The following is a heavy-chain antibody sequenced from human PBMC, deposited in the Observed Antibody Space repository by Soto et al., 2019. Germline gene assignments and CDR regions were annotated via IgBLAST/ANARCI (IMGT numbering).Heavy chain of an antibody. D-gene: IGHD6-13*01. CDR1: GYTFTSYG. CDR3: ARDCGSSWYYYYYGMDV. CDR2: ISAYNGNT. Sequence: ASVKVSCKASGYTFTSYGISWVRQAPGQGLEWMGWISAYNGNTNYAQKLQGRVTMTTDTSTSTAYMELRSLRSDDTAVYYCARDCGSSWYYYYYGMDVWGQGTTVTVSS. J-gene: IGHJ6*02. V-gene: IGHV1-18*01.